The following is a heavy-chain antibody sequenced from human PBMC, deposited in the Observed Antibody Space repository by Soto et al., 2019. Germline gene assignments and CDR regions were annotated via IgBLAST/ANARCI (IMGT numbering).Heavy chain of an antibody. Sequence: ASVKVSCKASGYTFTSYGISWVRQAPGQGLEWMGWISAYNGNTNYAQKLQGRVTMTTDTSTSTAYMELRSLRSDDTAVYYCARDGDGYCSGGSCYSDADYWGQGTLVTVSS. CDR3: ARDGDGYCSGGSCYSDADY. J-gene: IGHJ4*02. V-gene: IGHV1-18*01. CDR1: GYTFTSYG. D-gene: IGHD2-15*01. CDR2: ISAYNGNT.